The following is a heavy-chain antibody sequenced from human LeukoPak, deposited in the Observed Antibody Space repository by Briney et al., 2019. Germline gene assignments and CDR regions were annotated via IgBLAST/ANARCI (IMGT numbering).Heavy chain of an antibody. CDR3: ARDPFEY. Sequence: PGGSLRLSCAASRFTFRSNWMSWVRQAPGKGLEWVASIEEDGSKKYYVDSVKGRFTISRDNAKNSLYLQMTSLRAEDTAVYYCARDPFEYWGQGTLVTVSS. V-gene: IGHV3-7*01. CDR2: IEEDGSKK. J-gene: IGHJ4*02. CDR1: RFTFRSNW.